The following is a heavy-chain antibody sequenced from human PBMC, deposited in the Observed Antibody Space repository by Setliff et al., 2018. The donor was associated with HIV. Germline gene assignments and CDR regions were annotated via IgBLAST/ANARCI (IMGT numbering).Heavy chain of an antibody. CDR3: ARVRGSSGWYVFDY. Sequence: SETLSLTCAVSGYSISSGYYWGWIRQPPGKGLEWIGTIYHSGSTYYNPSLKSRLTISVDTSKNQFSLKLNSVHAADTDVSYCARVRGSSGWYVFDYWGQGTLVTVSS. D-gene: IGHD6-19*01. CDR2: IYHSGST. V-gene: IGHV4-38-2*01. CDR1: GYSISSGYY. J-gene: IGHJ4*02.